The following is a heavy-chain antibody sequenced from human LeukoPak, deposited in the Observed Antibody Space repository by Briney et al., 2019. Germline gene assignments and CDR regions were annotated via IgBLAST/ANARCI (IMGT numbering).Heavy chain of an antibody. CDR3: VRDRLSRAYCGHDCYSAAFDY. D-gene: IGHD2-21*02. J-gene: IGHJ4*02. Sequence: ASVKVSCKVSGYTLTELSMHWVRQAPGKGLEWMGGFDPEDGETIYAQKFQGRVTMTEDTSTDTAYMELSSLRSEDTAVYYCVRDRLSRAYCGHDCYSAAFDYWGQGTLVTVSS. CDR1: GYTLTELS. V-gene: IGHV1-24*01. CDR2: FDPEDGET.